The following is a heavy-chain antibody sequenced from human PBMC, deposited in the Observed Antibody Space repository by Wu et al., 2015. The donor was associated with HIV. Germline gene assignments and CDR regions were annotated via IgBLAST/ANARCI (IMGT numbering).Heavy chain of an antibody. CDR2: MNPNSGNT. CDR3: ARRYSSGYYFMATPMDV. J-gene: IGHJ6*02. Sequence: QVQLVQSGAEVKKPGASVKVSCKASGYTFTSYDINWVRQATGQGLEWMGWMNPNSGNTGYAQKFQGRVTMTRNTSISTAYMELSSLRSEDTAVYYCARRYSSGYYFMATPMDVWGQGTTVTVSS. V-gene: IGHV1-8*01. D-gene: IGHD3-22*01. CDR1: GYTFTSYD.